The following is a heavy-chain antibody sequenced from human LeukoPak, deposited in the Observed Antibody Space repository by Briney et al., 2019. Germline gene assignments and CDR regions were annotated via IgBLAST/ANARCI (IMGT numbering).Heavy chain of an antibody. CDR3: ARRYSTSSVEDFDY. Sequence: GGSLRLSCAASGFTFSTYNMNWVRQAPGKGLEWVANIKKDGREIYYMDSVKGRFTISRDNAKNSLYLQMNSLRAEDTAVYYCARRYSTSSVEDFDYWGQGTLVTVSS. CDR2: IKKDGREI. J-gene: IGHJ4*02. V-gene: IGHV3-7*01. CDR1: GFTFSTYN. D-gene: IGHD6-6*01.